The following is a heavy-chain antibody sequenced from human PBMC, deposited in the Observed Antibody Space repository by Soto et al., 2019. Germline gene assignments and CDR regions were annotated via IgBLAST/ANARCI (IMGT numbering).Heavy chain of an antibody. CDR2: ISGSGGST. D-gene: IGHD5-12*01. V-gene: IGHV3-23*01. CDR3: AKDRRDGYGDAFDI. CDR1: GFTFGNAW. J-gene: IGHJ3*02. Sequence: GGSLRLSCVASGFTFGNAWINWVRQAPGKGLEWVSAISGSGGSTYYADSVKGRFTISRDNSKNTLNLQMNSLRAEDTAVYYCAKDRRDGYGDAFDIWGQGTMVTVS.